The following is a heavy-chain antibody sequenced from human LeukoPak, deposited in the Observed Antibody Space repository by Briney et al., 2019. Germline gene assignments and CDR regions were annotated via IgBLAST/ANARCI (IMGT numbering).Heavy chain of an antibody. V-gene: IGHV3-23*01. Sequence: PGGSLRLSCAASGFTFSSYAMSWVRQAPGKGLDWVSGISASGGTTYYADSVKGRFTISRDNSKNTLYLQMNSLRAEDTAVYYCAKGQSSSGLRNYFDYWGQGTLVTVSS. D-gene: IGHD3-22*01. J-gene: IGHJ4*02. CDR2: ISASGGTT. CDR3: AKGQSSSGLRNYFDY. CDR1: GFTFSSYA.